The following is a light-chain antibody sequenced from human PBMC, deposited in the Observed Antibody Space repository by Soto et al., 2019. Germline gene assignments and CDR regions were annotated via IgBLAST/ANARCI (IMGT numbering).Light chain of an antibody. CDR3: QAWDSSTAVV. Sequence: SYELTQPPSVSVSRGRTASITCSGDKLDTKFACWYQQKPGQSPVLVIYQDDKRPSGIPERFSGSNSGNTATLTISGTQAMDEADYYCQAWDSSTAVVFGGGTNLTVL. J-gene: IGLJ2*01. V-gene: IGLV3-1*01. CDR1: KLDTKF. CDR2: QDD.